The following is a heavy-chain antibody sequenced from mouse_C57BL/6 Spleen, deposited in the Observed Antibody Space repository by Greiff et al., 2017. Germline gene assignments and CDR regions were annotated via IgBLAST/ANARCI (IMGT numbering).Heavy chain of an antibody. CDR1: GYTFTSYW. J-gene: IGHJ2*01. CDR2: IDPSDSYT. CDR3: ARRGGYYVDY. Sequence: QVQLKQPGAELVMPGASVKLSCKASGYTFTSYWMHWVKQRPGQGLEWIGEIDPSDSYTNYNQKFKGKSTVTVDKSSSTAYMQLSSLTSEDSAVYYCARRGGYYVDYGGQGTTLTVSS. V-gene: IGHV1-69*01.